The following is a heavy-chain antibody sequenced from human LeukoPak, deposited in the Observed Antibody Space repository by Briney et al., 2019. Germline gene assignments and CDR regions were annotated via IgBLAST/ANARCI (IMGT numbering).Heavy chain of an antibody. CDR1: GGSISSYY. CDR2: IYYSGST. V-gene: IGHV4-59*08. CDR3: ARHRSTTSCYTAFDI. Sequence: PSETRSLTCTVSGGSISSYYWSWIRQPPGKGLEWIGYIYYSGSTNYNPSLKSRVTISVDTSKNQFSLKLSSVTAADTAVYYCARHRSTTSCYTAFDIWGQGTMVTVSS. J-gene: IGHJ3*02. D-gene: IGHD2-2*02.